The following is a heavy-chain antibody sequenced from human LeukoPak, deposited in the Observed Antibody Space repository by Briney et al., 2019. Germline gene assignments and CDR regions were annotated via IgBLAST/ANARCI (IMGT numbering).Heavy chain of an antibody. Sequence: PGGSLRLSCAASGFTFSDYCMSWIRQAPGKGLEWVSYISSSGSTIYYADSVKGRFTISRDNAKNSLYLQMNSLRAEDTAVYYCARGYCSGGSCYHPTRFDYWGQGTLVTVSS. V-gene: IGHV3-11*04. J-gene: IGHJ4*02. CDR2: ISSSGSTI. D-gene: IGHD2-15*01. CDR3: ARGYCSGGSCYHPTRFDY. CDR1: GFTFSDYC.